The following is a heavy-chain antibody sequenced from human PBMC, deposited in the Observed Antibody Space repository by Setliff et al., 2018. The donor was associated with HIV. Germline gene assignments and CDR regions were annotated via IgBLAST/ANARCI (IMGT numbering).Heavy chain of an antibody. Sequence: KPSETLSLTCIVSRGSISSTSHYWGWVRQSPGRRLEWIGSIYYSGRTYYNPSLKSRVTMSVDTSTNQFPLDLTSVTAADTAVYFCAGEIAPAARLPNVGGPPPPGYYHYMDVWGKGTTVTVSS. J-gene: IGHJ6*03. CDR1: RGSISSTSHY. CDR2: IYYSGRT. V-gene: IGHV4-39*06. CDR3: AGEIAPAARLPNVGGPPPPGYYHYMDV. D-gene: IGHD2-8*01.